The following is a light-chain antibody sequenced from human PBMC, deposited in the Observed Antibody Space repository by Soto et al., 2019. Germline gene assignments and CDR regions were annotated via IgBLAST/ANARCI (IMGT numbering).Light chain of an antibody. CDR3: QQLNSFPRT. CDR2: SAS. J-gene: IGKJ1*01. CDR1: QDISSY. V-gene: IGKV1-9*01. Sequence: DIQLTQSPSFLSASVGDRVTITCRASQDISSYLAWYQQRPGKVPRFLTHSASTLQSGVPSRFSATGSGTTFTLTISSLQPEDIATYYCQQLNSFPRTFGQGTKV.